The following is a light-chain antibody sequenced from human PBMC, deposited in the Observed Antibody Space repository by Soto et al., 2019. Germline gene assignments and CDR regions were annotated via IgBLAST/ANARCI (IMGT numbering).Light chain of an antibody. J-gene: IGLJ1*01. Sequence: QSALTQPASVSGSPGHSITISCAGTVIDFGAYNVVCFCQHHPCKAPKLMSCYVDTRRSGSSNRFSGSNSADTAPLTSSGXQAEDEADYVCGSSAGTVAYVFATGTKVTVL. CDR3: GSSAGTVAYV. CDR1: VIDFGAYNV. CDR2: YVD. V-gene: IGLV2-23*02.